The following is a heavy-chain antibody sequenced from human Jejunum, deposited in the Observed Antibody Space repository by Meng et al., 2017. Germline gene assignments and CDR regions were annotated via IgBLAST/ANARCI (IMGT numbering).Heavy chain of an antibody. D-gene: IGHD6-13*01. J-gene: IGHJ1*01. CDR2: RHVTGTT. Sequence: QVELQESGPGLVKPSETLSLTCTISGGSISSDSWSWIRQTPGKGLKWIGYRHVTGTTSYNPSLKSRLLISVDRSKSQFSLELTSVTAADTAVYYCARPAGYSSNWYKYFQHWGLGTLVTVSS. CDR1: GGSISSDS. CDR3: ARPAGYSSNWYKYFQH. V-gene: IGHV4-59*12.